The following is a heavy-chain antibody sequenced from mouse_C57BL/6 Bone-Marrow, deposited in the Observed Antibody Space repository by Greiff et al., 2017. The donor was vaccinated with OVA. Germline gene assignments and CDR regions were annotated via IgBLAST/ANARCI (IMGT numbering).Heavy chain of an antibody. D-gene: IGHD1-1*01. V-gene: IGHV3-1*01. CDR2: ISYSGST. Sequence: VQLKESGPGMVKPSQSLSLTCTVTGYSITSGYDWHWIRHFPGNKLEWMGYISYSGSTNYNPSLKSRISITHDPSKNHFFLKLNSVTTEDTATYYCARGGENYGVDYWGQGTTLTVSS. CDR1: GYSITSGYD. CDR3: ARGGENYGVDY. J-gene: IGHJ2*01.